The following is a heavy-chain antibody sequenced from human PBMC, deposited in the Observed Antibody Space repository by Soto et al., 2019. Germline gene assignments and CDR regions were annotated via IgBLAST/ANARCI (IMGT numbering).Heavy chain of an antibody. CDR1: GFTFSSYG. CDR3: ARASGLRRFLEWLPDY. J-gene: IGHJ4*02. Sequence: VQLVESGGGVVQPGRSLRLSCAASGFTFSSYGMHWVRQAPGKGLEWVAVIWYDGSNKYYADSVKGRFTISRDNSKNTLYLQMNSLRAEDTAVYYCARASGLRRFLEWLPDYWGQGTLVTVSS. D-gene: IGHD3-3*01. V-gene: IGHV3-33*01. CDR2: IWYDGSNK.